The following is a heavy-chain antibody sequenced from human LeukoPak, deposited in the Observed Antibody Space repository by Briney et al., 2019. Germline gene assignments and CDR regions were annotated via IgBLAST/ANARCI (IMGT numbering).Heavy chain of an antibody. V-gene: IGHV4-39*01. Sequence: SETLSLTCTVSGGSISSSSYYWGWIRQPPGKGLEWIGSIYYSRSIYYNPFLKSRVTISVDTSKNQFSLKLSSVTAADTAVYYCARLPTVTFFDYWGQGTLVTVSS. CDR2: IYYSRSI. J-gene: IGHJ4*02. CDR1: GGSISSSSYY. CDR3: ARLPTVTFFDY. D-gene: IGHD4-17*01.